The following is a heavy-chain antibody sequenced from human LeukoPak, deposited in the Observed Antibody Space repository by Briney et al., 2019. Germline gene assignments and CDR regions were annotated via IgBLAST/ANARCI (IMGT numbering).Heavy chain of an antibody. CDR3: ARETYCSGGSCYPYYFDY. J-gene: IGHJ4*02. CDR1: GFTFDDYA. V-gene: IGHV3-9*01. D-gene: IGHD2-15*01. CDR2: ISWNSGSI. Sequence: SLKISCAASGFTFDDYAMHWVRQAPGKGLEWVSGISWNSGSIGYAGSVKGRFTISRDNAKNSLYLQMNSLRAEDTAVYYCARETYCSGGSCYPYYFDYWGQGTLVTVSS.